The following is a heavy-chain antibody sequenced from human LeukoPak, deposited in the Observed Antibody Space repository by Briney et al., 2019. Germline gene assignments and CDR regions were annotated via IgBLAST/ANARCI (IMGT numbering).Heavy chain of an antibody. J-gene: IGHJ4*02. Sequence: ASVKVSCKVSGYTLTELSMHWVRQAPGKGLEWMGGFDPEDGETIYAQKFQGRVTMTEDTSTDTAYMELSSLRSEDTAVYYCATARYYYGSGSSNPRFDYWGQGTLVTVSS. D-gene: IGHD3-10*01. V-gene: IGHV1-24*01. CDR3: ATARYYYGSGSSNPRFDY. CDR2: FDPEDGET. CDR1: GYTLTELS.